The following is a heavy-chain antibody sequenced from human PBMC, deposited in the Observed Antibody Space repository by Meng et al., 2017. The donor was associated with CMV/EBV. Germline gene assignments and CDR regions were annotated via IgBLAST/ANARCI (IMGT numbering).Heavy chain of an antibody. CDR2: INWNGGST. D-gene: IGHD6-6*01. J-gene: IGHJ6*02. CDR3: TRLERLLVHPYYYYGMDV. V-gene: IGHV3-20*04. Sequence: GESLKISCAASGFTFDDYGMSWVRQAPRKGLEWVSGINWNGGSTGYADSVKGRFTISRDNAKNSLYLQMNSLRAEDTAVYYCTRLERLLVHPYYYYGMDVWGQGTTVTVSS. CDR1: GFTFDDYG.